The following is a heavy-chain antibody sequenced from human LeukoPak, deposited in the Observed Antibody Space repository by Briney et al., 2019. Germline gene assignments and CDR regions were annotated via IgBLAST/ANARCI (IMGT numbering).Heavy chain of an antibody. D-gene: IGHD6-13*01. Sequence: GGSLRLSCSASGFTFSSYAMHWVRQAPGKGLEYVSAISSNGGSTYYADSVKGRFTISRDNSKNTLYLQMSSLRAEDTAVYYCVKVRRIAAAGQYYFEYWGQGTLVTVSS. CDR3: VKVRRIAAAGQYYFEY. CDR1: GFTFSSYA. CDR2: ISSNGGST. J-gene: IGHJ4*02. V-gene: IGHV3-64D*06.